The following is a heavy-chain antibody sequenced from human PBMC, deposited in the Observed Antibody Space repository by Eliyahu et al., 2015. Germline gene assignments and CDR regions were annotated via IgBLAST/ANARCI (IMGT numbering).Heavy chain of an antibody. CDR3: AREDYGSGSTRPLDY. CDR2: IYSGVTT. Sequence: QVQLQESGPRLVKPSETLSLTCTVAGGSIRGYFWSWIRQPAGKGLEWIGRIYSGVTTNYNPSLKSRVTLSVDTSKNQFSLNLTSVTAADTAVYYCAREDYGSGSTRPLDYWGQGTLVTVSS. J-gene: IGHJ4*02. D-gene: IGHD3-10*01. V-gene: IGHV4-4*07. CDR1: GGSIRGYF.